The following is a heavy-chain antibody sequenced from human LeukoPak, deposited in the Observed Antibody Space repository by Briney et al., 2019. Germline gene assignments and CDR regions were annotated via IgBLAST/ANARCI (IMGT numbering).Heavy chain of an antibody. CDR1: GFTFSSYA. D-gene: IGHD2-15*01. CDR2: ISGSGGST. Sequence: SGGALRLSCAASGFTFSSYAMSWVRQAPGKGLEWVSAISGSGGSTYYADSVKGRFTISRDNSKNTLYLQVNSLRAEDTAVYYCAKGGDIVVVVAAAYFDYWGQGTLVTVSS. V-gene: IGHV3-23*01. CDR3: AKGGDIVVVVAAAYFDY. J-gene: IGHJ4*02.